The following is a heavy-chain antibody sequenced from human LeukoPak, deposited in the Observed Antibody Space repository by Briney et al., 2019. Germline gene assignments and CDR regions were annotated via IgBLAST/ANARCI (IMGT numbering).Heavy chain of an antibody. V-gene: IGHV1-69*05. D-gene: IGHD3-22*01. J-gene: IGHJ4*02. CDR2: ILPIFGTA. CDR3: ASLGVTMIVI. Sequence: GASVKVSCKASGGTFSSYAISWVRQAPEQGLEWRGRILPIFGTANYAQKFQGRVTITTDESTSTAYMELSSLRSEDTAVYYCASLGVTMIVIWGQGTLVTVSS. CDR1: GGTFSSYA.